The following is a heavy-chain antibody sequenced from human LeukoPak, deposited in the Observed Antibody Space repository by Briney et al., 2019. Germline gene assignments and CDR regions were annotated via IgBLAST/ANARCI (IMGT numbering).Heavy chain of an antibody. CDR1: GFTFSSYG. CDR3: ARDGGYSRFDS. V-gene: IGHV3-30*02. J-gene: IGHJ4*02. CDR2: IQYDGSNE. D-gene: IGHD2-15*01. Sequence: GGSQRLSCAASGFTFSSYGMHWVRQAPGKGLEWVAYIQYDGSNEQYADSVKGRFSISRDSSKNILYLQLNSLRAEDTAFYYCARDGGYSRFDSWGQGTLVTVSS.